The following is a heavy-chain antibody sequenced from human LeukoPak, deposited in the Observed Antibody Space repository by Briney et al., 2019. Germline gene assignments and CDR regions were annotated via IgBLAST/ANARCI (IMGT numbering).Heavy chain of an antibody. J-gene: IGHJ4*02. CDR3: TRGRYDFWSGYSAGAPKFYFDY. CDR2: IYYSGST. V-gene: IGHV4-39*07. Sequence: SETLSLTCTVSGGSISSSNYYWGWIRQPPGRGLEWIGSIYYSGSTYYNPSLKSRVTISLDTSKNQFSLKLSSVTAADTAVYYCTRGRYDFWSGYSAGAPKFYFDYWGQGTLVTVSS. D-gene: IGHD3-3*01. CDR1: GGSISSSNYY.